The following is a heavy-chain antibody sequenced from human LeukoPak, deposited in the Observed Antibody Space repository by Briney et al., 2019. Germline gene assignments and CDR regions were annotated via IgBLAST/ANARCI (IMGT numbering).Heavy chain of an antibody. CDR3: AKGKTPSSYAGLDY. Sequence: GGSLRLSCAASGFIFSSYEMNWVRQAPGKGLEWVSVVSGSDGSTYYADSVKGRFTISRDNSKKMLYLHMNSLRAEDTAVYYCAKGKTPSSYAGLDYWGQGTLVTVSS. CDR2: VSGSDGST. CDR1: GFIFSSYE. D-gene: IGHD2-2*01. V-gene: IGHV3-23*01. J-gene: IGHJ4*02.